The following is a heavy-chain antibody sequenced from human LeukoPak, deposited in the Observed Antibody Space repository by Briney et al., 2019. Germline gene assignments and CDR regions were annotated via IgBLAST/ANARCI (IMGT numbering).Heavy chain of an antibody. V-gene: IGHV4-38-2*01. CDR1: GYSISSGYY. CDR3: ARPSAVAGIFPFDY. CDR2: IYHSGST. D-gene: IGHD6-19*01. J-gene: IGHJ4*02. Sequence: PSETLSLTCAVSGYSISSGYYWGWIRQPPGKGLEWIGSIYHSGSTYYNPSLKSRVTISVDTSKNQFSLKLSSVTAADTAVYYCARPSAVAGIFPFDYWGQGTLVTVSS.